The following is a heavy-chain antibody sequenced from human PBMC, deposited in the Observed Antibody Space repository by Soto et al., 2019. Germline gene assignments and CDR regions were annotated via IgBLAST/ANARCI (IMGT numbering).Heavy chain of an antibody. CDR1: GGSISSEGYY. V-gene: IGHV4-31*03. CDR3: ARGKGYSYGPYYFDY. J-gene: IGHJ4*02. Sequence: KTSETLSLTCTVSGGSISSEGYYWSWFRQHPGKGLEWIGDIYYSGSTYYNPSLKSRVTISGDTSKNQFSLKLSSVTAADTALYYCARGKGYSYGPYYFDYWGQGTLVTVSS. CDR2: IYYSGST. D-gene: IGHD5-18*01.